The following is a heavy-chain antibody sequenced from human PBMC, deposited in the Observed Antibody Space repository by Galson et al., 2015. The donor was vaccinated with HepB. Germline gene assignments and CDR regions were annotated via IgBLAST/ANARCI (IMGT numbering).Heavy chain of an antibody. CDR3: ARREDDYDFWSGYYKGSARGTTHFDY. CDR1: GGSISSSSYY. V-gene: IGHV4-39*01. D-gene: IGHD3-3*01. CDR2: IYYSGST. Sequence: ETLSLTCTVSGGSISSSSYYWGWIRQPPGKGLEWIGSIYYSGSTYYNPSLKSRVTISVDTSKNQFSLKLSSVTAADTAVYYCARREDDYDFWSGYYKGSARGTTHFDYWGQGTLVTVSS. J-gene: IGHJ4*02.